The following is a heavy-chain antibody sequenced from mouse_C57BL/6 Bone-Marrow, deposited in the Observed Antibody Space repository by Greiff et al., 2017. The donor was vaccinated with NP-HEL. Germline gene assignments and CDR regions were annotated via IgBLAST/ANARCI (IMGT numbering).Heavy chain of an antibody. CDR1: GYTFTSYT. V-gene: IGHV1-4*01. D-gene: IGHD2-1*01. J-gene: IGHJ3*01. CDR3: ARSEGGNYRFAY. CDR2: INPSSGYT. Sequence: VQLQQSGAELARPGASVKMSCKASGYTFTSYTMHWVKQRPGQGLEWIGYINPSSGYTKYNQKFKDKATLTADKSSSTAYMQLSSLTSEDSAVYYCARSEGGNYRFAYWGQGTLVTVSA.